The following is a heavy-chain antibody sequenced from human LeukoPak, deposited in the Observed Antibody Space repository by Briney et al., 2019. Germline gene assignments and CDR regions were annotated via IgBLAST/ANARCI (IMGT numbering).Heavy chain of an antibody. CDR1: GFTFSSYW. V-gene: IGHV4-59*01. CDR3: ARADHRDYYDSSSYYYDY. Sequence: PGGSLRLSCAASGFTFSSYWVSWVRQPPGKGLEWIGCIYYSGSTNYNPSLKSRVTISVDTSKNQFSLKLSSVTAADTAVYYCARADHRDYYDSSSYYYDYWGQGTLVTVSS. CDR2: IYYSGST. J-gene: IGHJ4*02. D-gene: IGHD3-22*01.